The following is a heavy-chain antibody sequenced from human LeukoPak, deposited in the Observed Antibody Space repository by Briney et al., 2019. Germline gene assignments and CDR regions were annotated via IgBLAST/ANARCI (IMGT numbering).Heavy chain of an antibody. Sequence: GGSLRLSCAASGFTFSSYAMSWVRQAPGKGLEWVSAISGSGGSTYYADSVKGRFTISRDNSKNTLYLQMNSLRAEDTAVYYCAKDGDLEWLLSLFDYWGQGTLVTVSS. CDR1: GFTFSSYA. CDR2: ISGSGGST. D-gene: IGHD3-3*01. CDR3: AKDGDLEWLLSLFDY. J-gene: IGHJ4*02. V-gene: IGHV3-23*01.